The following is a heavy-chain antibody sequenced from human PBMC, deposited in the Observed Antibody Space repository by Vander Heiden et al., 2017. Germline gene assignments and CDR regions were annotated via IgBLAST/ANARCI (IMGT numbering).Heavy chain of an antibody. Sequence: DVQLVESGGGLVKPGESLRLSCAASGFTFSNYIMNWVRQAPGKGLEWVSSISSSSAYIYYADSMKGRFTISRDNAKKSLYLHMSSLRAEDTAVYYCARDRGSSGNDPDWYFDLWGRGTVVSVSS. CDR3: ARDRGSSGNDPDWYFDL. CDR2: ISSSSAYI. V-gene: IGHV3-21*02. D-gene: IGHD5-12*01. CDR1: GFTFSNYI. J-gene: IGHJ2*01.